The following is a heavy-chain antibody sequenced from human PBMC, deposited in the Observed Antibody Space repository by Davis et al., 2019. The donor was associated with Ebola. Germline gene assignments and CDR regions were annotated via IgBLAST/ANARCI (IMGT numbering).Heavy chain of an antibody. D-gene: IGHD2-15*01. CDR1: GFTVSGNY. J-gene: IGHJ6*02. Sequence: GGSLRLSYAASGFTVSGNYMSWVRQAPGKGLEWVSVIYSGGSTYYADSVKGRFTISRDNSKNTLYLQMNSLRAEDTAVYYCAKTVGSRYYYGMDVWGQGTTVTVSS. CDR2: IYSGGST. CDR3: AKTVGSRYYYGMDV. V-gene: IGHV3-66*02.